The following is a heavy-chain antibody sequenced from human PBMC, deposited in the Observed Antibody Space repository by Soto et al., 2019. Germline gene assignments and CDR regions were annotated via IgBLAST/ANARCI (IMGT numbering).Heavy chain of an antibody. D-gene: IGHD6-13*01. CDR1: GYTLTELS. CDR2: FDPEDGET. J-gene: IGHJ6*03. V-gene: IGHV1-24*01. CDR3: ATTPSRRQLVRATYYYYMDV. Sequence: VSVKVSCKVSGYTLTELSMHWVRQAPGKGLEWMGGFDPEDGETIYAQKFQGRVTMTEDTSTDTAYMELSSLRSEDTAVYYCATTPSRRQLVRATYYYYMDVWGKGTTVTVSS.